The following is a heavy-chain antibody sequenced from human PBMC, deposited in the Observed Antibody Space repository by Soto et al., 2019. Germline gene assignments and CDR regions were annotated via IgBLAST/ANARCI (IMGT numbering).Heavy chain of an antibody. CDR3: AREGSYSAYNFAHGIQLWSFDF. D-gene: IGHD5-12*01. CDR2: IFSSGST. Sequence: SDTLSLACTVSGGSINTFYWSWVRQPAGKGLEWIGRIFSSGSTSFNPSLESRVAMSVDTSKNHFSLNLSSVTAADMAVYYCAREGSYSAYNFAHGIQLWSFDFWGQGALVTVSS. V-gene: IGHV4-4*07. J-gene: IGHJ4*02. CDR1: GGSINTFY.